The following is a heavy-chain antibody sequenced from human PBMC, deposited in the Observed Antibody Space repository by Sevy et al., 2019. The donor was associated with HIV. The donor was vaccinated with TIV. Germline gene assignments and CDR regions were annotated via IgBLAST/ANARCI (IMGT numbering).Heavy chain of an antibody. D-gene: IGHD5-18*01. CDR1: GSTFSDDY. CDR2: INSAGT. V-gene: IGHV1-2*02. CDR3: ATSANLDTSWFDP. J-gene: IGHJ5*02. Sequence: ASVKVSCKASGSTFSDDYIHWVRRAPGAGLEWLGWINSAGTNFAESFQGRVTMTRDASTNTAYMELNSLRSDDTATYYRATSANLDTSWFDPWGQGTLVTVSS.